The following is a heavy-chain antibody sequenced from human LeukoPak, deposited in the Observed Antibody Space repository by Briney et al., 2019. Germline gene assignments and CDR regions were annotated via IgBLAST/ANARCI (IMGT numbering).Heavy chain of an antibody. CDR1: GFTFSSYG. J-gene: IGHJ4*02. CDR3: ARHGGISALDY. CDR2: ISYDGSNK. V-gene: IGHV3-30*03. Sequence: GGSLRLSCAASGFTFSSYGMHWVRQAPGKGLEWVAVISYDGSNKYYADSVKGRLTISRDNSKNTLYLQLNNLSAEDTAVYYCARHGGISALDYWGQGTLVTVSS. D-gene: IGHD4-23*01.